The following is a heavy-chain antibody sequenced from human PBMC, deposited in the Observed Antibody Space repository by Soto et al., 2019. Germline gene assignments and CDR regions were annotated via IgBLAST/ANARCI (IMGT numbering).Heavy chain of an antibody. D-gene: IGHD6-19*01. V-gene: IGHV1-18*04. CDR2: ISAYNGNT. Sequence: GASVKVSCKASGYTFTSYGISWVLQAPGQGLEWMGWISAYNGNTNYAQKLQGRVTMTTDTSTSTAYMELRSLRSDDTAVYYCARDHSSGWYNYYYYYGMDVWGQGTTVTVSS. CDR1: GYTFTSYG. J-gene: IGHJ6*02. CDR3: ARDHSSGWYNYYYYYGMDV.